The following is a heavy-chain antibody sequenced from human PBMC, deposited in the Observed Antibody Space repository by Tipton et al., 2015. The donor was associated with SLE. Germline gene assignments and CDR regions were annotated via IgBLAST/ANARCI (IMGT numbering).Heavy chain of an antibody. CDR2: VYDIDST. Sequence: TLSLTCTVSGGSISSGDYHWSWIRQPAGKGLEWIGYVYDIDSTNYNPSLKSRVSISADTSKNQFSLKLRSVTAADTAVYYCARDLYGGATRLDYWGQGTLVTVSS. CDR1: GGSISSGDYH. J-gene: IGHJ4*02. CDR3: ARDLYGGATRLDY. V-gene: IGHV4-61*10. D-gene: IGHD1-26*01.